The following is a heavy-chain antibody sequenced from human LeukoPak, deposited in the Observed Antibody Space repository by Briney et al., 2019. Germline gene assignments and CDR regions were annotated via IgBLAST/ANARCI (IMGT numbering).Heavy chain of an antibody. CDR1: GFTFSSYS. J-gene: IGHJ4*02. Sequence: GSLRLSCAASGFTFSSYSMNWVRQAPGKGLEWVSYISSSSSTIYYADSVKGRFTISRDNAKNSLYLQMNSLRAEDTAVYYCATVLGYCTNGVCSLQVRIDYWGQGTLVTVSS. D-gene: IGHD2-8*01. CDR2: ISSSSSTI. CDR3: ATVLGYCTNGVCSLQVRIDY. V-gene: IGHV3-48*01.